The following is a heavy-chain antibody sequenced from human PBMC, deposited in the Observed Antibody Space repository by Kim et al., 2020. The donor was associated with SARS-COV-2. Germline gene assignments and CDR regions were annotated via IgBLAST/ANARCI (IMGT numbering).Heavy chain of an antibody. V-gene: IGHV3-53*01. D-gene: IGHD3-22*01. CDR2: IYSGGST. CDR3: ARAGDYYDSSGYYYPPGAFDI. Sequence: GGSLRLSCAASGFTVSSNYMSWVRQAPGKGLEWVSVIYSGGSTYYADSVKGRFTISRDNSKNTLYLQMNSLRAEDTAVYYCARAGDYYDSSGYYYPPGAFDIWGQGTLVTVSS. CDR1: GFTVSSNY. J-gene: IGHJ3*02.